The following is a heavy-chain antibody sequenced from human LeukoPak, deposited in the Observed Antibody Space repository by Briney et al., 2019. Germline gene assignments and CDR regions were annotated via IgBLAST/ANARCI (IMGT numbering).Heavy chain of an antibody. CDR3: ARESPNGSYENDY. CDR1: GFTFSSYG. CDR2: ISYDGSNK. Sequence: PGGSLRLSCAASGFTFSSYGMHWVRQAPGKGLEWVAVISYDGSNKYYADSVKGRFTISRDNSKNTLYLQMNSLRAEDTAVYYCARESPNGSYENDYWGQGTLVTVSS. D-gene: IGHD1-26*01. V-gene: IGHV3-30*03. J-gene: IGHJ4*02.